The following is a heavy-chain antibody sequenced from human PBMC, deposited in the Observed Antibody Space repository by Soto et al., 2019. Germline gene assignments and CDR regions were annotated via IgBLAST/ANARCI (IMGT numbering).Heavy chain of an antibody. D-gene: IGHD3-16*01. CDR3: ARDGDVNTGFGKDY. V-gene: IGHV3-33*01. CDR1: VFTVISYG. CDR2: IWHDGGNK. J-gene: IGHJ4*02. Sequence: GGSLRLSCAASVFTVISYGMHWVRQAPGKGLEWVAFIWHDGGNKFYAESVKGRFTISRDNSKNTLYLQMTSLSAEDTAMYYCARDGDVNTGFGKDYWGQGTLVTVSS.